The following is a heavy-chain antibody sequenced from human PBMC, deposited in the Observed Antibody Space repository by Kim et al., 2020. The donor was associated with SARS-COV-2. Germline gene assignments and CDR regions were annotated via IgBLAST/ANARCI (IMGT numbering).Heavy chain of an antibody. Sequence: GGSLRLSCAASGFTFSSYSMNWVRQAPGKGLEWVSYISSSSSTIYYADSVKGRFTISRDNAKNSLYLQMNSLRDEDTAVYYCARVRTLHRYSSGWYDAFDIWGQGTMVTVSS. CDR2: ISSSSSTI. J-gene: IGHJ3*02. CDR3: ARVRTLHRYSSGWYDAFDI. CDR1: GFTFSSYS. D-gene: IGHD6-19*01. V-gene: IGHV3-48*02.